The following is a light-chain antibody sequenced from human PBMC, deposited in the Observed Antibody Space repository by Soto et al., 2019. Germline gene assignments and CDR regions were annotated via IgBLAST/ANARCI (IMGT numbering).Light chain of an antibody. CDR2: DAS. J-gene: IGKJ3*01. CDR1: QSVTGSS. Sequence: EIVLTQSPGTLSLSPGERVTLSCRASQSVTGSSLAWYQHKPGQAPRLLIYDASSRATGIPDRFRGSGSGTDSTLSISRLEPEDYLLSYGQQYGRSPFTFGPGTRVVIK. V-gene: IGKV3-20*01. CDR3: QQYGRSPFT.